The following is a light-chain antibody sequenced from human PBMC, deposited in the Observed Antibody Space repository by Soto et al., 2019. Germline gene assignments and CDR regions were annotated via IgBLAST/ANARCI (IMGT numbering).Light chain of an antibody. Sequence: QSALTQPASVSGSPGQSITISCTGTDSDVGGYNYVSWYQQHPGKAPKLMIYEVYNRPSGVSNRFSGSKSGNTASLTISGLRPEDEADDYCSSFSNANTPHVVFGRGTKLTVL. V-gene: IGLV2-14*01. CDR3: SSFSNANTPHVV. CDR1: DSDVGGYNY. CDR2: EVY. J-gene: IGLJ2*01.